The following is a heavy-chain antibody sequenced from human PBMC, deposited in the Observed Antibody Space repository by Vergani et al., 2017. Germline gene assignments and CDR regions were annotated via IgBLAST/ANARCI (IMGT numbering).Heavy chain of an antibody. CDR3: ARDGASSSWSAFDY. CDR2: IYYSGST. D-gene: IGHD6-13*01. J-gene: IGHJ4*02. CDR1: GGSISSGGYY. V-gene: IGHV4-31*03. Sequence: QVQLQESGPGLVKPSQTLSLTCTVSGGSISSGGYYWSWIRQHPGKGLEWIGYIYYSGSTYYNPSLTSRVTISVDTSKNQFSLKLSSVTAANTAVYYCARDGASSSWSAFDYWGQGTLVTVSS.